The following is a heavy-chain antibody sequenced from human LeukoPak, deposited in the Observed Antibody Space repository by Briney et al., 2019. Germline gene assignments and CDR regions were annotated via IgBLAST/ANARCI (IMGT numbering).Heavy chain of an antibody. J-gene: IGHJ4*02. Sequence: SETLSLTCTVSGGSISSGGYCWSWIRQHPGKGLEWIGYIYYSGSTYYNPSLKSRVTISVDTSKNQFSPKLSSVTAADTAVYYCARSVLSGYFDYWGQGTLVTVSS. CDR1: GGSISSGGYC. D-gene: IGHD2-8*01. V-gene: IGHV4-31*03. CDR2: IYYSGST. CDR3: ARSVLSGYFDY.